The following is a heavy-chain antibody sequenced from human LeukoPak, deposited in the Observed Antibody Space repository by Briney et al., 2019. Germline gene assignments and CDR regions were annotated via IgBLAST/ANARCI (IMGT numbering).Heavy chain of an antibody. V-gene: IGHV3-23*01. Sequence: PGGSLRLSCAASQFTFNNNAMSWVRQAPGKGLEWVSGLSGDSSSIYYADSVKGRFTISRDNSKNTLYPQMNSLRAEDTAVYYCAKDLDSKNDYWGQGTLVTVSS. D-gene: IGHD4-11*01. CDR3: AKDLDSKNDY. CDR1: QFTFNNNA. J-gene: IGHJ4*02. CDR2: LSGDSSSI.